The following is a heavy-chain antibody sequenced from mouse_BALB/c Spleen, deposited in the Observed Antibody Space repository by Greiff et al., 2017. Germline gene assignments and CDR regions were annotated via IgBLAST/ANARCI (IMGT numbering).Heavy chain of an antibody. CDR1: EYEFPSHD. J-gene: IGHJ3*01. D-gene: IGHD1-1*01. V-gene: IGHV5-2*01. CDR2: INSDGGST. CDR3: ARHANIYYYGSSLAY. Sequence: EVKVVESGGGLVQPGESLKLSCESNEYEFPSHDMSWVRKTPEKRLELVAAINSDGGSTYYPDTMERRFIISRDNTKKTLYLQMSSLRSEDTALYYCARHANIYYYGSSLAYWGQGTLVTVSA.